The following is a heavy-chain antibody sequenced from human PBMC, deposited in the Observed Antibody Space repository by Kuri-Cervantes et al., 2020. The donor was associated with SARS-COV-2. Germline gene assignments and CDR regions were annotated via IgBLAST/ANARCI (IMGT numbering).Heavy chain of an antibody. J-gene: IGHJ4*02. CDR1: GFTFTNYW. Sequence: GRSLRLSCAASGFTFTNYWMSWVRQTPGKGLEWVSSISSSSSYIYYADSVKGRFTISRDNAKNSLYLQMNSLRAEDTAVYYCARVGSTSCADYWGQGTLVTVSS. CDR3: ARVGSTSCADY. D-gene: IGHD2-2*01. CDR2: ISSSSSYI. V-gene: IGHV3-21*01.